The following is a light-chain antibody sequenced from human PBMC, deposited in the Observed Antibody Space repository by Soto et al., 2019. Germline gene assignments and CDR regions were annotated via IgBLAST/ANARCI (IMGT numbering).Light chain of an antibody. CDR2: LEGSGSY. J-gene: IGLJ3*02. V-gene: IGLV4-60*02. CDR1: SGHSSYI. Sequence: QLVLTQSSSASASLGSSVKLTCTLSSGHSSYIIAWHQQQPGKAPRYLMKLEGSGSYNKGSGVPDRCSGSSSGAERYLPISTLQFEDEADYYCETWDSTSWVFGGGTKLTVL. CDR3: ETWDSTSWV.